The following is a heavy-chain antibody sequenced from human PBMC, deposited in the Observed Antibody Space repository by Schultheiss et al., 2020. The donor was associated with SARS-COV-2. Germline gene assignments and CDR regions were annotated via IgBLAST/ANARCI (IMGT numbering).Heavy chain of an antibody. D-gene: IGHD6-6*01. J-gene: IGHJ4*02. V-gene: IGHV4-61*05. Sequence: SQTLSLTCTVSGGSISSSSYYWGWIRQPPGKGLEWIGYIYYSGSTNYNPSLKSRVTMSVDTSKNQFSLKLSSVTAADTAVYYCARHSSSSSYFDFWGRGILVTVSS. CDR1: GGSISSSSYY. CDR2: IYYSGST. CDR3: ARHSSSSSYFDF.